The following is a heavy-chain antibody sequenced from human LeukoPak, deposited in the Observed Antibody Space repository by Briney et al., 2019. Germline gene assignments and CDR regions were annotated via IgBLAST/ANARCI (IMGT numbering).Heavy chain of an antibody. Sequence: GGSLRLSCAASGFTFSSYSMNWVRQAPGKGLEWVSSISRSSSYIYYADSVKGRFTISRDNATNSLYLQMNSLRAEDTAVYYCARDRYDFWSDYNWFDPWGQGTLVTVSS. CDR2: ISRSSSYI. J-gene: IGHJ5*02. CDR3: ARDRYDFWSDYNWFDP. CDR1: GFTFSSYS. V-gene: IGHV3-21*01. D-gene: IGHD3-3*01.